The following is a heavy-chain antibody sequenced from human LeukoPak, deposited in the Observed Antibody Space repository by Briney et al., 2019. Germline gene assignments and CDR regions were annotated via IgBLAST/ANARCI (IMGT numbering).Heavy chain of an antibody. J-gene: IGHJ5*02. D-gene: IGHD6-6*01. CDR1: GFTFSSYS. Sequence: GGSLRLSCAASGFTFSSYSMNWVRQAPRKGLEWVSYISSSGNTIYYADSVKGRFTISRDNAKHSLYLQMNSLRAEDTAVYYCARGWGTGSSPDAFDPWGQGTLVTVSS. CDR3: ARGWGTGSSPDAFDP. V-gene: IGHV3-48*04. CDR2: ISSSGNTI.